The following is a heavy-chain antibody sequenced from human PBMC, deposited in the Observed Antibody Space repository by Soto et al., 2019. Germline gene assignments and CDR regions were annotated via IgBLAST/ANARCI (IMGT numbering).Heavy chain of an antibody. V-gene: IGHV3-72*01. CDR3: GRGGYRHYSAYYYYALDV. Sequence: PGGSLRLSCTASGSDFSGSEMNWFRQAPGKGLEWVGRTRDKPNSYTTEYAASVEGRFTISRDDSKNSLYLQLNSLNTEDTAVYYCGRGGYRHYSAYYYYALDVWGQGTTVTVSS. J-gene: IGHJ6*02. CDR2: TRDKPNSYTT. CDR1: GSDFSGSE. D-gene: IGHD4-4*01.